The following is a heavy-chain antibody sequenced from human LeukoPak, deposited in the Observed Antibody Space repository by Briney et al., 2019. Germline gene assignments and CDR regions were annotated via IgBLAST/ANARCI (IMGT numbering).Heavy chain of an antibody. CDR3: ARDMTTVTHLYYYYMDV. Sequence: ASVKVSCKASGYTFTSYYIHWVRQAPGQGLEWMGIINPSGGSTSYAQKFQGRVTMTRDTSISTAYMELSRLRSDDTAVYYCARDMTTVTHLYYYYMDVWGKGTTVTVSS. J-gene: IGHJ6*03. CDR2: INPSGGST. V-gene: IGHV1-46*01. D-gene: IGHD4-11*01. CDR1: GYTFTSYY.